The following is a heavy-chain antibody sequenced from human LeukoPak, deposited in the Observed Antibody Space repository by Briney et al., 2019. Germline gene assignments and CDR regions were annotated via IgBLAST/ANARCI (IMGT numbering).Heavy chain of an antibody. D-gene: IGHD2-21*02. J-gene: IGHJ4*02. Sequence: SETLSLTCTVSGVSINSHYWSWIRQPPGKGLEWIGFIYDSGSANYKSSLESRVTMTLDTSKNQFSLKLNSVTAADTAVYYCARLSYPAYCGGDCYSRGYYFDYWGQGTLVTVSS. CDR3: ARLSYPAYCGGDCYSRGYYFDY. V-gene: IGHV4-59*11. CDR2: IYDSGSA. CDR1: GVSINSHY.